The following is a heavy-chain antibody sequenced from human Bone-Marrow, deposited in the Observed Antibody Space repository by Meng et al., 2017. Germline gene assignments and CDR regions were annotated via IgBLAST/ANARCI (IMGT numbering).Heavy chain of an antibody. CDR2: INHSGST. D-gene: IGHD4-11*01. Sequence: QLSQCGAGQCKLPLTLSRTCVVAVVSISYSCWSWIRQPPGKGLEWIGEINHSGSTNYNPSLESRARISVDTAQNNLSLKLSSVTATDSAVYYCARGPTTMAHDLDYWGQGTLVTVSS. V-gene: IGHV4-34*01. CDR1: VVSISYSC. J-gene: IGHJ4*02. CDR3: ARGPTTMAHDLDY.